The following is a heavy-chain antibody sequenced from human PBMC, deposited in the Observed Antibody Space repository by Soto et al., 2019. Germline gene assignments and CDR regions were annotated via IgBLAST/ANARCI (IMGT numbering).Heavy chain of an antibody. V-gene: IGHV6-1*01. J-gene: IGHJ6*02. CDR3: ARDPSYDFWSGFQGDYYYYGMDV. CDR2: TYYRSKWYN. Sequence: SQTLSLTCAISGDSVSSNSAAWNWIRQSPSRGLEWLGRTYYRSKWYNDYAVSVKSRITINPDTSKNQFSLQLNSVTPEDTAVYYSARDPSYDFWSGFQGDYYYYGMDVWGQGTTVTVSS. CDR1: GDSVSSNSAA. D-gene: IGHD3-3*01.